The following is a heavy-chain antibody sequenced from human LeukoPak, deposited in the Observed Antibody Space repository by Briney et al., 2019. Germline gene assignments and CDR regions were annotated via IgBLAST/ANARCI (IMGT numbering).Heavy chain of an antibody. Sequence: PGGSLRLSCAGSGFIYRSYAMSWVRQAPGKGLEWVSGISGSDGSTYYADSVKGRFTISRHNSKSTMYIEMNNLRAEDTAEYYCARGGTIGTTYPLRAFDIWGQGTMVTVSS. J-gene: IGHJ3*02. D-gene: IGHD1-1*01. V-gene: IGHV3-23*01. CDR1: GFIYRSYA. CDR2: ISGSDGST. CDR3: ARGGTIGTTYPLRAFDI.